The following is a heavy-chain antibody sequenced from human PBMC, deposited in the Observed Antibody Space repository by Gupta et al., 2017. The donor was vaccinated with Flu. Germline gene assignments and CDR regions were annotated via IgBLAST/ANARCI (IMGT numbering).Heavy chain of an antibody. CDR2: ISGSGAT. D-gene: IGHD1-14*01. J-gene: IGHJ5*02. CDR3: ARDPGSMYKESQWFDP. Sequence: QVHLQESGPGLLKPSETLSLTCTVSGGSLSIYYWGWIRQPAGKGLEWIGRISGSGATNYNPSLRSRVTMSVDTSKNQFSLSLTSVTAADTGLYYCARDPGSMYKESQWFDPWGQGTQVTVSP. CDR1: GGSLSIYY. V-gene: IGHV4-4*07.